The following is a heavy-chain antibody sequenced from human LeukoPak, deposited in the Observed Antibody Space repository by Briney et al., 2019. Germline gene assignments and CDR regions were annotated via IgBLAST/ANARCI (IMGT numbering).Heavy chain of an antibody. Sequence: SETLSLTCTVSGGSISSGDYYWSWIRQPPGKGLEWIGYIYYSGSTYYNPSLKSRVTISVGTSKNQFSLKLSSVTAADTAVYYCARSQYYGDFEGAFDIWGQGTMVTVSS. CDR2: IYYSGST. CDR3: ARSQYYGDFEGAFDI. D-gene: IGHD4-17*01. CDR1: GGSISSGDYY. J-gene: IGHJ3*02. V-gene: IGHV4-30-4*01.